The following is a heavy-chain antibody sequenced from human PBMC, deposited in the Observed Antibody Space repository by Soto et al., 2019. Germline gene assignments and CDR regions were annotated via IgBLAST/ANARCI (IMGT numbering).Heavy chain of an antibody. CDR3: ARVSIAARPIKLDY. V-gene: IGHV1-46*03. CDR2: INPSGGST. CDR1: GYTLTSYY. D-gene: IGHD6-6*01. J-gene: IGHJ4*02. Sequence: QVQLVQSGAEVKKPGASVKLSCKASGYTLTSYYMHWVRQAPGQGLEWMGIINPSGGSTSYAQKFQGRVTMTRDTSTSTVYMELSSLRSEDTAVYYCARVSIAARPIKLDYWGQGTLVTVST.